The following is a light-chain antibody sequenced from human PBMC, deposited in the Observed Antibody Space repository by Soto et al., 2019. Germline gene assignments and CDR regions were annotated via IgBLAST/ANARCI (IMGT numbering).Light chain of an antibody. Sequence: DIQMTQSPSTLSASVGDRVTITCRASQSISSWLAWYQQKPGKAPKLLIYDASSLESGVPSRFSGSGSGTEFPRTISSLQPDDFATYYCQQYNSYPLTFGQGTKVEIK. CDR3: QQYNSYPLT. V-gene: IGKV1-5*01. J-gene: IGKJ1*01. CDR2: DAS. CDR1: QSISSW.